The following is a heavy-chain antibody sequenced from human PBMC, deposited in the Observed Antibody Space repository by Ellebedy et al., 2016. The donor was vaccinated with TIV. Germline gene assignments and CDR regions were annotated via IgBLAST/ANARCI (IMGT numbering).Heavy chain of an antibody. D-gene: IGHD2-15*01. Sequence: GESLKISCAASGFTFGSYDMHWVRQAPGKGLEWVARISYGGSERNYADSVKGRFTISRDNSKNTLYLQMNSLRGEDTALYYCARDRHCVGGRCYSVWGQGTLVTVSS. J-gene: IGHJ4*02. CDR2: ISYGGSER. CDR3: ARDRHCVGGRCYSV. CDR1: GFTFGSYD. V-gene: IGHV3-30-3*01.